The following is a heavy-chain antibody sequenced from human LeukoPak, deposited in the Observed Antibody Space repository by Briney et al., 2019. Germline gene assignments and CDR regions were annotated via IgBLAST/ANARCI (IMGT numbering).Heavy chain of an antibody. Sequence: GASVKVSCKPSGYTFTGYYMHWVRQAPGLGLEWMGWINPNSGDTNYAQKFQGRVTMTRDTSISTAYMELSRLRSDDTAVYYGAREQDIGMVSALDYWGQGTLVTVSS. D-gene: IGHD5-18*01. J-gene: IGHJ4*02. CDR1: GYTFTGYY. V-gene: IGHV1-2*02. CDR3: AREQDIGMVSALDY. CDR2: INPNSGDT.